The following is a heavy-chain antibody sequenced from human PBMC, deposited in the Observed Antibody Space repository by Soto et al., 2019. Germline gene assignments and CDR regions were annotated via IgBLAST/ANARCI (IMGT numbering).Heavy chain of an antibody. CDR3: ARRITIFGLLSIHDAFDI. V-gene: IGHV2-5*02. CDR2: IYWDDDK. Sequence: QITLKESGPTLVKPTQTLTLTCSFSGFSFSTSGVGVGWIRQPPGKALEWLALIYWDDDKRYSPSLKSRLTITKDTSENQLVLTMTNMDPVDTATYYCARRITIFGLLSIHDAFDIWGQGTMVTVSS. J-gene: IGHJ3*02. CDR1: GFSFSTSGVG. D-gene: IGHD3-3*01.